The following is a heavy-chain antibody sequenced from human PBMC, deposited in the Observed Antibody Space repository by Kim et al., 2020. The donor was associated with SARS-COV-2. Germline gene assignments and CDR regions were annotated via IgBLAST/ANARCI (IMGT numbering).Heavy chain of an antibody. J-gene: IGHJ4*02. CDR1: GFTFSSYE. D-gene: IGHD6-13*01. Sequence: GGSLRLSCAASGFTFSSYEMNWVRQAPGKGLEWLSYINSDGSAIYYADSVKGRFTISRDNAKNSLYLQMNSLRAEDTALYYCVRVSRGIWQQLPVCDYWGQGTLVTVSS. CDR3: VRVSRGIWQQLPVCDY. V-gene: IGHV3-48*03. CDR2: INSDGSAI.